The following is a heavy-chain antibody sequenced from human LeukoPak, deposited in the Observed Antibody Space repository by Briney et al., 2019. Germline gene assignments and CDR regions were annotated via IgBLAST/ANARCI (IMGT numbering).Heavy chain of an antibody. CDR3: ARAKPKNMVRGLIMRRESRYYFDY. J-gene: IGHJ4*02. V-gene: IGHV3-48*01. CDR1: GFTLSTYS. CDR2: ITSSSTTI. D-gene: IGHD3-10*01. Sequence: GGSLRLSCAASGFTLSTYSMNWVRQAPGKGLEWLSYITSSSTTIYYADSVKGRFTISRDNSKSTLYIQMNSLRAEDTAVYYCARAKPKNMVRGLIMRRESRYYFDYWGQGTLVTVSS.